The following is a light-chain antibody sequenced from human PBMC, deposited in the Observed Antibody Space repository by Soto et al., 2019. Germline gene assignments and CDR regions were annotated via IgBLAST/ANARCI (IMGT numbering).Light chain of an antibody. J-gene: IGLJ1*01. CDR1: SSAVGSYRF. V-gene: IGLV2-23*01. Sequence: QSVLTQPASVSGSPGQSITISCTGSSSAVGSYRFVSWYQHHPGKVPKLIIYEGSERPSGVSNRFSGSEPGNTASLTISGLQAEDEADYYCCSSAPSRTFVFGTGTKVTVL. CDR3: CSSAPSRTFV. CDR2: EGS.